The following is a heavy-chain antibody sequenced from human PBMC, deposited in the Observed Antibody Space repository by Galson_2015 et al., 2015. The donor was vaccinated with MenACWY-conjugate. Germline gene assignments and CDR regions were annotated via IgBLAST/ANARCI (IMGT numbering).Heavy chain of an antibody. CDR2: IYYTGST. D-gene: IGHD2-21*02. CDR3: ARDTAGWFGP. Sequence: SETLSLTCTVSGGTVNSGSSYWGWLRQSPGKGLEWIGTIYYTGSTDYNPSLKSRVTMSIDTSNNQFSLRVTSVTAADTAVYYCARDTAGWFGPWGRGSLVIVSS. V-gene: IGHV4-39*07. CDR1: GGTVNSGSSY. J-gene: IGHJ5*02.